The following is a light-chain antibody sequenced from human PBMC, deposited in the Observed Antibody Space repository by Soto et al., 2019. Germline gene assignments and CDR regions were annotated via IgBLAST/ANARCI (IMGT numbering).Light chain of an antibody. CDR2: EGT. J-gene: IGLJ1*01. Sequence: QSALTQPASVSGSPGQSITISCTGTSSDVGTYNLVSWYQHHPGKAPKLILYEGTKRPSGVPDRFSGSKSGNTASLTVSGLQAEDEADYYCSSYAATNNYVFGSGTKLTVL. CDR3: SSYAATNNYV. CDR1: SSDVGTYNL. V-gene: IGLV2-14*02.